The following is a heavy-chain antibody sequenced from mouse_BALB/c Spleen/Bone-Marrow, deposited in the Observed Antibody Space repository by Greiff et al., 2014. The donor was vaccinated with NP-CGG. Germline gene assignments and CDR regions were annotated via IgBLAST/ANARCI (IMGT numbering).Heavy chain of an antibody. CDR1: GFSLTSYG. Sequence: VMLVESGPGLVAPSQSLSITCTVSGFSLTSYGVHWVRQPPGKGLEWLGVIWAGGSTNYHSALMSRLSISKDNSKSQVFLKMNSLQTDDTAMYYCARITTATGAMDYWGQGTSVTVSS. CDR2: IWAGGST. D-gene: IGHD1-2*01. CDR3: ARITTATGAMDY. J-gene: IGHJ4*01. V-gene: IGHV2-9*02.